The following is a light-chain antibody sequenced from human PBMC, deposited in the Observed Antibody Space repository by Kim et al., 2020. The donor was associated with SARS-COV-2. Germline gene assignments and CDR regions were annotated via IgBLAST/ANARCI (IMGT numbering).Light chain of an antibody. CDR1: QSLLHSGGKTF. CDR3: MQGIQPPIT. J-gene: IGKJ5*01. Sequence: ASISCKSSQSLLHSGGKTFLYWYLQKPGQSPQLLIYEASNRFSGVPHRFGGSGSGTDFTLKISRVAAEDVGVYFCMQGIQPPITFGQGTRLEIK. CDR2: EAS. V-gene: IGKV2D-29*02.